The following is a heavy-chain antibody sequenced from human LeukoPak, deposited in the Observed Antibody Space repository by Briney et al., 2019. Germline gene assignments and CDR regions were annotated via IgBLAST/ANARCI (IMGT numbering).Heavy chain of an antibody. CDR1: GGSISSSSYY. Sequence: ASETLSLTCTVSGGSISSSSYYWGWIRQPPGKGLEWIGSIYYSGSTYYNPSLKSRVTISVDTSKNQFSLKLSSVTAADTAVYYCARMGARNWFDPWGQGTLVTVSS. J-gene: IGHJ5*02. CDR2: IYYSGST. D-gene: IGHD1-26*01. V-gene: IGHV4-39*01. CDR3: ARMGARNWFDP.